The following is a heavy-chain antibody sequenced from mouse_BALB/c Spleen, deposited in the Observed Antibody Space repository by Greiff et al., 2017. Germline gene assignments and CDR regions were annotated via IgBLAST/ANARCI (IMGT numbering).Heavy chain of an antibody. CDR1: GYAFTNYL. CDR3: ARYYAYERPWFAY. D-gene: IGHD2-2*01. J-gene: IGHJ3*01. CDR2: INPGSGGT. V-gene: IGHV1-54*01. Sequence: VQLQQSGAELVRPGTSVKVSCKASGYAFTNYLIEWVKQRPGQGLEWIGVINPGSGGTNYNEKFKGKATLTADKSSSTAYMQLSSLTSDDSAVYCCARYYAYERPWFAYWGQGTLVTVSA.